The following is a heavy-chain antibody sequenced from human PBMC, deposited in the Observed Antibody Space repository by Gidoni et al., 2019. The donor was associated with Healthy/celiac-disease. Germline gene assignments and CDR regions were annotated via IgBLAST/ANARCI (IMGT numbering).Heavy chain of an antibody. CDR1: GYTFSSSG. CDR3: ARPFHSSSRTRYGMDV. V-gene: IGHV1-18*01. J-gene: IGHJ6*02. CDR2: ISAYNGNT. D-gene: IGHD6-13*01. Sequence: QVQLVQSGAEVKKPGASVKVSCKASGYTFSSSGISWVRQAPGQGLEWMGWISAYNGNTNYAQKLQGRVTMTTDTATSTAYMELRSLRSDDTAVYYCARPFHSSSRTRYGMDVWGQGTTVTVSS.